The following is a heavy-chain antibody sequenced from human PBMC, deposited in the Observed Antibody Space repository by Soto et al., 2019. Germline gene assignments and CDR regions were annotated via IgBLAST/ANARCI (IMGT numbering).Heavy chain of an antibody. CDR2: IIPIFGTA. CDR3: AAGYCSSTSCYTGYYYYYGMDV. Sequence: QVQLVQSGAEVKKPGSSVKVSCKASGGTFSSYAISWVRQAPGQGLEWMAGIIPIFGTANYAQKFQGRVTITADESTSTAYMELSSLRSEDTAVYYCAAGYCSSTSCYTGYYYYYGMDVWGQGTTVTVSS. CDR1: GGTFSSYA. J-gene: IGHJ6*02. V-gene: IGHV1-69*01. D-gene: IGHD2-2*01.